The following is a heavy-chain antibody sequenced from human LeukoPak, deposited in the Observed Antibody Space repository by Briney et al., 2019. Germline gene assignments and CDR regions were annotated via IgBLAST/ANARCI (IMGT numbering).Heavy chain of an antibody. Sequence: GGSLRLSCAASGFIFSSYGMHWVRQAPGKGLEWVAFIRYDGSKKYYTDSVKGRFTISRDNSKNTLSLQMNSLRPEDTAVYYCARAAYSSSVGDYWGQGSLVTVSS. CDR3: ARAAYSSSVGDY. D-gene: IGHD6-6*01. CDR2: IRYDGSKK. CDR1: GFIFSSYG. J-gene: IGHJ4*02. V-gene: IGHV3-30*02.